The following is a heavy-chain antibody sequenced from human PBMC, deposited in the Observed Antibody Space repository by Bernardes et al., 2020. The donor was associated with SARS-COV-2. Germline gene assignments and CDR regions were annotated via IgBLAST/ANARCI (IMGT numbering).Heavy chain of an antibody. CDR2: INPNSGGT. CDR1: GYTFTGYY. D-gene: IGHD1-26*01. V-gene: IGHV1-2*04. CDR3: ARDQIVGATTPSTRYYYGMDV. J-gene: IGHJ6*02. Sequence: ASVKVSCKASGYTFTGYYMHWVRQAPGQGLEWMGWINPNSGGTNYAQKFQGWVTMTRDTSISTAYMELSRLRSDDTAVYYCARDQIVGATTPSTRYYYGMDVWGQGTTVTVSS.